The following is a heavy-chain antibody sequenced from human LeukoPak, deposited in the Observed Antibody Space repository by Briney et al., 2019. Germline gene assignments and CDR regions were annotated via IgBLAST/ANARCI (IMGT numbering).Heavy chain of an antibody. J-gene: IGHJ4*02. Sequence: GGSLRLSCAASGFTFSSYAMPWVRQAPGKGLEWVAVISYDGSNKYYADSVKGRFTISRDNSKNTLYLQMNSLRAEDTAVYYCAKGTYYYDSSGYPYWGQGTLVTVSS. CDR2: ISYDGSNK. D-gene: IGHD3-22*01. CDR3: AKGTYYYDSSGYPY. V-gene: IGHV3-30*04. CDR1: GFTFSSYA.